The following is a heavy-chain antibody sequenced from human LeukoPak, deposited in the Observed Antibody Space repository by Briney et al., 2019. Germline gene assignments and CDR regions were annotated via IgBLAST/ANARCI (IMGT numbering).Heavy chain of an antibody. CDR2: ISTGSSTT. CDR1: GFTFSSYS. Sequence: GGSLRLSCVVSGFTFSSYSMNWVRQAPGKGLEWVSYISTGSSTTYYADSVKGRFTISRDNVENSLYLQMNSLRDEDTAVYYCARVAAGYSVNYFDYWGQGTLVTVSS. D-gene: IGHD4-23*01. J-gene: IGHJ4*02. CDR3: ARVAAGYSVNYFDY. V-gene: IGHV3-48*02.